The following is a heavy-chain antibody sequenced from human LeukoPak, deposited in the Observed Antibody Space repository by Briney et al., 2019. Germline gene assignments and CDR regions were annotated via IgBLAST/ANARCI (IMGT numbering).Heavy chain of an antibody. V-gene: IGHV4-34*01. Sequence: SETLSLTCAVSGGSFSGYYWSWIRQPPGKGLEWIGEINHSGSTNYNPSLKSRVTISVDTSKNQFSLKLSSVTAADTAVYYCARSYGDFWSGYYPYYFDYWGQEPWSPSPQ. J-gene: IGHJ4*01. D-gene: IGHD3-3*01. CDR2: INHSGST. CDR3: ARSYGDFWSGYYPYYFDY. CDR1: GGSFSGYY.